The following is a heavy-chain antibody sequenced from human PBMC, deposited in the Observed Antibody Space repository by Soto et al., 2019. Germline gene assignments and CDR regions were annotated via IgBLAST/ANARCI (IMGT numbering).Heavy chain of an antibody. V-gene: IGHV1-2*02. D-gene: IGHD3-22*01. Sequence: SVKVSCKASGYTFTAYYMHWVRQAPGQGLEWMGWINPNSGGSSYAQKFQDRVSMTRDTSISTAYMELSSLRSDDTAVYYCARASLQAYYDSSGSYASDIWAQGTMVTVSS. CDR3: ARASLQAYYDSSGSYASDI. J-gene: IGHJ3*02. CDR2: INPNSGGS. CDR1: GYTFTAYY.